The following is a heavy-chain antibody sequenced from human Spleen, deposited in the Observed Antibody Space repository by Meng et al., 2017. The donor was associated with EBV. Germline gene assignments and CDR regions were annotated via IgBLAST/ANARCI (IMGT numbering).Heavy chain of an antibody. D-gene: IGHD1-26*01. Sequence: LQPRESGPGLVKPSETLSLTCTVSGCSISMTKFYWGWIRQPPGKGLEWIGSIYYSGDTYYNPSLKSRVTLSVDTSKNQFSLKLSSVTAADTAMYYCAREAVYSSKRYDYWGQGTLVTVSS. J-gene: IGHJ4*02. CDR2: IYYSGDT. CDR1: GCSISMTKFY. CDR3: AREAVYSSKRYDY. V-gene: IGHV4-39*07.